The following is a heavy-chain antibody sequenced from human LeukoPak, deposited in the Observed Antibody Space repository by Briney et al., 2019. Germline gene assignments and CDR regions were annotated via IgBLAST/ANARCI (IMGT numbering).Heavy chain of an antibody. CDR1: DDSFSSHY. CDR3: ARDLVTVTKGFDI. V-gene: IGHV4-59*11. J-gene: IGHJ3*02. CDR2: ISYIGSP. Sequence: SETLSLTCAVSDDSFSSHYWTWIRQLPGKGLEWIGYISYIGSPNYNPSLKSRVTISIDTSKNQFSLKLSSVTAADTAVYYCARDLVTVTKGFDIWGQGTMVSVSS. D-gene: IGHD4-17*01.